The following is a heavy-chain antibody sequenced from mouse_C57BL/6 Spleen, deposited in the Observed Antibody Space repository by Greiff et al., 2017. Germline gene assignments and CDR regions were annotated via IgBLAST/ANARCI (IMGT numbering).Heavy chain of an antibody. CDR1: GFTFSSYG. J-gene: IGHJ4*01. V-gene: IGHV5-6*02. CDR3: ARRYGNYEDYAMDY. CDR2: ISSGGSYT. D-gene: IGHD2-10*02. Sequence: EVKLMESGGDLVKPGGSLKLSCAASGFTFSSYGMSWVRQTPDKRLEWVATISSGGSYTYYPDSVKGRFTISRDNDKNTLYLQMSSLKSEDTAMYYCARRYGNYEDYAMDYWGQGTSVTVSS.